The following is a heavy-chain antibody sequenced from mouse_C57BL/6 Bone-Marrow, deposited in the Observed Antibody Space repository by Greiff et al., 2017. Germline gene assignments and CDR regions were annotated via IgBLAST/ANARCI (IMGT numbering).Heavy chain of an antibody. J-gene: IGHJ1*03. CDR1: GYTFTSYW. CDR3: ARLDLIYYYGSGYFDV. V-gene: IGHV1-55*01. CDR2: IYPGSGST. Sequence: QVQLKQSGAELVKPGASVKMSCKASGYTFTSYWITWVKQRPGQGLEWIGDIYPGSGSTNSNEKFKSKATLTVDTSSSTAYMQLSSLTSEDSAVYYCARLDLIYYYGSGYFDVWGTGTTVTVSS. D-gene: IGHD1-1*01.